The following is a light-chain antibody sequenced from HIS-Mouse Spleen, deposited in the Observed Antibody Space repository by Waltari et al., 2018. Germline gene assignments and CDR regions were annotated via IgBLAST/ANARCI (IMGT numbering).Light chain of an antibody. J-gene: IGLJ1*01. CDR2: DVS. CDR1: SSHVGGYKY. V-gene: IGLV2-14*03. Sequence: QSALTKPASVSGSPGQSITISCTGTSSHVGGYKYVPWYQQHPGKAPKLMIYDVSNRPSGVSNRFSGSKSGNTASLTISGLQAEDEADYYCCSYAGSYTGVFGTGTKVTVL. CDR3: CSYAGSYTGV.